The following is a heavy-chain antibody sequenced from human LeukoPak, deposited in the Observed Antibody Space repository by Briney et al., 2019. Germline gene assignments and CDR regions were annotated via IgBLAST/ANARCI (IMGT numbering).Heavy chain of an antibody. CDR2: MNANSGNS. J-gene: IGHJ4*02. D-gene: IGHD3-10*01. V-gene: IGHV1-8*01. CDR3: ARGPVSRRGVINRYFDY. CDR1: GYTFTIYD. Sequence: ASVRVSFKASGYTFTIYDINWGREAPGEGGERMGWMNANSGNSVYAQQFQGRVTMTSNTSISTAYMELSSLRSEDTAVYYCARGPVSRRGVINRYFDYWGQGTLVTVSS.